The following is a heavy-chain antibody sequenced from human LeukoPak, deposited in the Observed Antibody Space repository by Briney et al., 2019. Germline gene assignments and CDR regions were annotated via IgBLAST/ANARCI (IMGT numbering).Heavy chain of an antibody. V-gene: IGHV1-2*02. CDR2: INPNSGGT. J-gene: IGHJ4*02. CDR1: GYTFTGYY. D-gene: IGHD3-3*01. CDR3: ARKPVDEYYDLLLNSYYFDY. Sequence: ASVTVSCKASGYTFTGYYMHWVGQAPGQGLEWMGWINPNSGGTNYAQKFQGRVTTTRDTSISTAYMELSRLRSDDTAVYYCARKPVDEYYDLLLNSYYFDYWGQGTLVTVSS.